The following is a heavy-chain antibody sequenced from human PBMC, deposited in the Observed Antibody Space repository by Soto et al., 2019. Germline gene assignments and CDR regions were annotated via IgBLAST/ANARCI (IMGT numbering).Heavy chain of an antibody. D-gene: IGHD4-17*01. Sequence: GGSLRLSCAASGFTFSSYAMHWVRQAPGKGLEWVAVISYDGSNRYYADSVKGRFTISRDNSKNTLYLRMNSLRAEDTAVYYCARYPVTTDYGMDVWGQGTTVTVSS. V-gene: IGHV3-30-3*01. CDR3: ARYPVTTDYGMDV. CDR2: ISYDGSNR. CDR1: GFTFSSYA. J-gene: IGHJ6*02.